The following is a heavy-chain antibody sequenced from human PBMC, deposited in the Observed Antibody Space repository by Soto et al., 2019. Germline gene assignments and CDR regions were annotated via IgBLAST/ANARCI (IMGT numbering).Heavy chain of an antibody. D-gene: IGHD4-17*01. CDR1: GFTFGSYA. CDR3: AKALRPSGNFFYHMDV. J-gene: IGHJ6*03. Sequence: EVQLLESGGGLVQPGGSLRLSCVVSGFTFGSYAMSWVRQAPEKGPEWVAILGGNGFTTYYADSVKGRFTISGDKSKSTLFLQMNSLRADDTGVYYCAKALRPSGNFFYHMDVWGRGTSVTVSS. V-gene: IGHV3-23*01. CDR2: LGGNGFTT.